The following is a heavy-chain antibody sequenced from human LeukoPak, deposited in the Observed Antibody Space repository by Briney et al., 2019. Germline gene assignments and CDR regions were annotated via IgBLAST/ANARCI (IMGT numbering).Heavy chain of an antibody. V-gene: IGHV4-34*01. Sequence: SETLSLTCAVYGGSFSGYYWSWIRQPPGKGLEWIGEINHSGSTNYNPSLKSRVTISVDTSKNQFSLKLSSVTAADTAVYYCARGPYNWNSVSGCYFDYWGQGTLVTVSS. CDR2: INHSGST. J-gene: IGHJ4*02. D-gene: IGHD1-7*01. CDR3: ARGPYNWNSVSGCYFDY. CDR1: GGSFSGYY.